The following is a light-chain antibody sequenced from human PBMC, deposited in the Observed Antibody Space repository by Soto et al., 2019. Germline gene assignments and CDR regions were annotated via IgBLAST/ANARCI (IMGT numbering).Light chain of an antibody. J-gene: IGKJ2*01. CDR2: DAS. CDR1: QNVGIY. V-gene: IGKV3-11*01. Sequence: EVVLTQSPATLSLSPGERATLSCRASQNVGIYLAWYQQKPGQAPRLLTYDASNRATGIPARFSGSGSGTDFTLTISSLEPEDFAVYYCQQYVASPYTFGQGTKVDIK. CDR3: QQYVASPYT.